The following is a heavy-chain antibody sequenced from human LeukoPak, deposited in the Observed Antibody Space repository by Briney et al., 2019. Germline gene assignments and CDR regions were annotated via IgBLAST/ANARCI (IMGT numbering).Heavy chain of an antibody. CDR2: IYYSGST. Sequence: SETLSLTCTVSGGSISGHFWSWIGQPPGKGLEWIGYIYYSGSTNYNPSLKSRVTISVDTSKNQFSLKLSSVTAADTAVYYCARAASSSWYQSPYYYYYYMDVRGKGTTVTVSS. V-gene: IGHV4-59*11. CDR1: GGSISGHF. J-gene: IGHJ6*03. CDR3: ARAASSSWYQSPYYYYYYMDV. D-gene: IGHD6-13*01.